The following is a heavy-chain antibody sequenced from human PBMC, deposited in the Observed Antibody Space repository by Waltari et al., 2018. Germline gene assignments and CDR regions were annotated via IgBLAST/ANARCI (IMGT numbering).Heavy chain of an antibody. D-gene: IGHD3-9*01. CDR2: IIPIFGTA. Sequence: QVQLVQSGAEVKKPGSSVKVSCKASGGTFSRYAISWVRQAPGQGLEWMGGIIPIFGTANYAQKFQGRVTITADESTSTAYMELSSLRSEDTAVYYCARSNTIFRFPGFDYWGQGTLVTVSS. CDR3: ARSNTIFRFPGFDY. J-gene: IGHJ4*02. CDR1: GGTFSRYA. V-gene: IGHV1-69*12.